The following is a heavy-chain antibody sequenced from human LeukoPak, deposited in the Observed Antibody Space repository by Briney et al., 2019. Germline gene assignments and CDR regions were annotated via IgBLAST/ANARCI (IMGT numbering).Heavy chain of an antibody. Sequence: GASVKVSCKASGYTFTSYAMHWVRQAPGQRLEWMGWINAGNGNTKYSQKFQGRVTITRDTSASTAYMELSSLRSEDTAVYYCAREVAGTGIGYFDYWGQGTLVTVSS. V-gene: IGHV1-3*01. CDR1: GYTFTSYA. CDR2: INAGNGNT. J-gene: IGHJ4*02. D-gene: IGHD6-19*01. CDR3: AREVAGTGIGYFDY.